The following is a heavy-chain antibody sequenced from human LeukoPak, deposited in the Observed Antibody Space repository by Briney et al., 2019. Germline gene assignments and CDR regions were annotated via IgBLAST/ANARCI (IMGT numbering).Heavy chain of an antibody. CDR2: ISSSGSTI. V-gene: IGHV3-48*03. J-gene: IGHJ3*02. D-gene: IGHD3-16*01. Sequence: GGSLRLSCAVSGFTFSSYEMNWVRQAPGKGLEWVSYISSSGSTIYYADSVKGRFTISRDNAKKSLYMQMNSLRAEDTAVYYCARARLTDYVWGRRTFDIWGQGTMVTISS. CDR1: GFTFSSYE. CDR3: ARARLTDYVWGRRTFDI.